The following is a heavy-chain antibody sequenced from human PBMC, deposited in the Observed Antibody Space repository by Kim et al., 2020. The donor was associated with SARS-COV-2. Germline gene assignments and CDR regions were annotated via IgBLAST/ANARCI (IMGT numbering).Heavy chain of an antibody. D-gene: IGHD3-22*01. Sequence: LTSRVTISVDTSKNQFSLKLSSVTAADTAVYYCARRGYYYDSSGSNFDYWGQGTLVTVSS. CDR3: ARRGYYYDSSGSNFDY. J-gene: IGHJ4*02. V-gene: IGHV4-30-2*04.